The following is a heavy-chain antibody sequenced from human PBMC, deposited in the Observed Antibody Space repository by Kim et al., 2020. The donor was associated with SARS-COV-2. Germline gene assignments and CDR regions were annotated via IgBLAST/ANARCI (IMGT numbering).Heavy chain of an antibody. CDR3: ARDAFYCSSTSCLYGVGAFDI. CDR2: INPSGGST. J-gene: IGHJ3*02. CDR1: GYTFTSYY. Sequence: ASVKVSCKASGYTFTSYYMHWVRQAPGQGLEWMGIINPSGGSTSYAQKFQGRVTMTRDTSTSTVYMELSSLRSEDTAVYYCARDAFYCSSTSCLYGVGAFDIWGQGTMVTVSS. D-gene: IGHD2-2*01. V-gene: IGHV1-46*01.